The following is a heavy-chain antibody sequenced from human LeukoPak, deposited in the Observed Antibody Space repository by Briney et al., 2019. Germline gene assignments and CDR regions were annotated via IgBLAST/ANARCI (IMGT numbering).Heavy chain of an antibody. CDR2: ISWDGDST. CDR1: GFTFDDYT. J-gene: IGHJ4*02. V-gene: IGHV3-43*01. Sequence: GGSLRLSCAASGFTFDDYTMHWVRQAPGKGLEWVSLISWDGDSTYYADSVKGRFTISRDNSKNSLYLQMNSLRTEDTALYYCAKDIGVGSCNGCLFDYWGQGTLVTVSS. D-gene: IGHD2-15*01. CDR3: AKDIGVGSCNGCLFDY.